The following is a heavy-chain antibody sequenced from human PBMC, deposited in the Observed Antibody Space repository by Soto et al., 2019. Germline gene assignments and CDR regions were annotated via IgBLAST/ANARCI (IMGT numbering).Heavy chain of an antibody. CDR3: ARALGYSGYAGMDV. V-gene: IGHV1-18*01. J-gene: IGHJ6*02. Sequence: QVQLVQSGGEVKKPGASVKVSCKASGYTFTIYGINWVRQAPGQGLEWMGWISPDNGNTNYAQKLQGRVTMTTDTSTSTAYMELRSLRSAATAVYYCARALGYSGYAGMDVWGQGTTVTVSS. CDR1: GYTFTIYG. CDR2: ISPDNGNT. D-gene: IGHD5-12*01.